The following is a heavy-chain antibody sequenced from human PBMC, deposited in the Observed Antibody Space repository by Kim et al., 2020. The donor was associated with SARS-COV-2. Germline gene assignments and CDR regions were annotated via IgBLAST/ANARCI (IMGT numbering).Heavy chain of an antibody. J-gene: IGHJ4*02. CDR3: ARHHSSSAFDY. CDR2: IYYSGST. CDR1: GGSISSYY. V-gene: IGHV4-59*08. Sequence: SETLSLTCPVSGGSISSYYWSWIRQPPGKGLEWIGYIYYSGSTNYNPSLKSRVTISVDTSKNQFSLKLSSVTAADTAVYYCARHHSSSAFDYWGQGTLVTVSS. D-gene: IGHD6-6*01.